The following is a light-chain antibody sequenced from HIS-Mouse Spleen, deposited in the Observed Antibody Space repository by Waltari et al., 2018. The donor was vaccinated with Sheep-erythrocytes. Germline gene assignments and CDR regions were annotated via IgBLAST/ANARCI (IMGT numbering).Light chain of an antibody. CDR2: DVS. V-gene: IGLV2-11*01. CDR3: CSYAGSYTVV. Sequence: QSALTQPASVSGSPGQSITISCTGTSSDVGSYNLVPWYQQHPGNAPKLMIYDVSKRPSGVPDRFSGSKSGNTASLTISGLQAEDEADYYCCSYAGSYTVVFGGGTKLTVL. CDR1: SSDVGSYNL. J-gene: IGLJ2*01.